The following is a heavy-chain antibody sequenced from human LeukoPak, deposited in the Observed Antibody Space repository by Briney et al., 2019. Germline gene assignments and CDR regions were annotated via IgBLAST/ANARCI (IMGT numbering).Heavy chain of an antibody. CDR1: GFTFSGSA. CDR2: IRSKANSYAT. D-gene: IGHD6-19*01. J-gene: IGHJ4*02. V-gene: IGHV3-73*01. CDR3: TRLGSSGWLDY. Sequence: GGSLRLSCAASGFTFSGSAMHWVRQDSGKGLEWVGRIRSKANSYATAYAASVNGRFTISRDDSKNTAYLQMNSLKTEDTAVYYCTRLGSSGWLDYWGQGTLVTVSS.